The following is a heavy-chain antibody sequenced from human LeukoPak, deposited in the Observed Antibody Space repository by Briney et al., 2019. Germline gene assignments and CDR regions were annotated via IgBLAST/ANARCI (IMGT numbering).Heavy chain of an antibody. V-gene: IGHV3-33*01. Sequence: GRSLRLSCAASGFTFSSYGMHWVRQAPGKGLEWVAVIWYDGSNKYYADSVKGRFTISRDNSKNTLYLQMNSLRAEDTAVYYCAGMYGSGSYSYYYYGMDVWGQGTTVTVSS. CDR3: AGMYGSGSYSYYYYGMDV. D-gene: IGHD3-10*01. CDR2: IWYDGSNK. CDR1: GFTFSSYG. J-gene: IGHJ6*02.